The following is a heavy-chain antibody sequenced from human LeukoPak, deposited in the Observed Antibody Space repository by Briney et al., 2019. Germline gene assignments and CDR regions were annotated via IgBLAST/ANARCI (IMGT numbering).Heavy chain of an antibody. CDR1: GFTFSSYS. V-gene: IGHV3-21*01. Sequence: GGSLRLSCAASGFTFSSYSMNWVRQAPGKGLEWVSSISSSSSYIYYADSVKGRFTISRDNAKNSLYLQMNSLRAEDTAVYYCARRGCTSTSCYLFDYWGQGTLVTISS. D-gene: IGHD2-2*01. CDR3: ARRGCTSTSCYLFDY. CDR2: ISSSSSYI. J-gene: IGHJ4*02.